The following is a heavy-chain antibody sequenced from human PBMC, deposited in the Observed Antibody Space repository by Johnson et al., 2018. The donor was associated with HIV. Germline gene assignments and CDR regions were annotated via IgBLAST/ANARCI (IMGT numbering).Heavy chain of an antibody. CDR1: GFTFSSYG. J-gene: IGHJ3*02. CDR2: IQHDGKKE. CDR3: AKDWGAAAGSGAFDI. V-gene: IGHV3-30*02. D-gene: IGHD6-13*01. Sequence: QVQLVESGGGLVKPGGSLRLSCAASGFTFSSYGMHWVRQAPCKGLEWVAFIQHDGKKELYGDSVKGRFTISRDNSKNTLYLYMTSLRSDDTTTYYCAKDWGAAAGSGAFDIWGQGTLVTVSS.